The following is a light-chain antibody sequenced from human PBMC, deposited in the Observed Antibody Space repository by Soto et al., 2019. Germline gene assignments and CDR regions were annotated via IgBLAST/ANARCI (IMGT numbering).Light chain of an antibody. V-gene: IGKV3-20*01. CDR3: QQYGNPLFT. Sequence: IVLTQSPGTLSLSPGERATLSCGASQSVTNNFLAWYQQKPGQAPRILIYGASSRATGVPDRFSGSGSGTDFTLTISRLEPGDFAVYYCQQYGNPLFTFGPGTKVDIK. CDR1: QSVTNNF. CDR2: GAS. J-gene: IGKJ3*01.